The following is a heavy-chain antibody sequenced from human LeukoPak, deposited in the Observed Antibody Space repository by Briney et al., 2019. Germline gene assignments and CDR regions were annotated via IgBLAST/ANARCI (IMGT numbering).Heavy chain of an antibody. D-gene: IGHD2-15*01. CDR3: ARDLDIVVVVAANPGYNWFDP. V-gene: IGHV1-2*02. J-gene: IGHJ5*02. Sequence: ASVKVSCKASGYTFTGYYMHWVRQAPGQGLEWMGWINPNSGGTNYAQKFQGRVTMTRDTSISTAYMELSGLRSDDTAVYYCARDLDIVVVVAANPGYNWFDPWGQGTLVTVSS. CDR1: GYTFTGYY. CDR2: INPNSGGT.